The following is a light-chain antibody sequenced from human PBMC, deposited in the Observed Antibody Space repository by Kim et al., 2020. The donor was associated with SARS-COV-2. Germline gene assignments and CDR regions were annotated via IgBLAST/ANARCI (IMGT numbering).Light chain of an antibody. V-gene: IGKV1-5*03. CDR2: KAS. CDR1: QSVSIW. Sequence: SASVGDRVTITCRASQSVSIWLAWYQKIAGKAPKLLIYKASSLESGVPSRFSGSGSGTEFTLTISSLQPDDFATYYCKQYSSHWTFGQGTKVDIK. J-gene: IGKJ1*01. CDR3: KQYSSHWT.